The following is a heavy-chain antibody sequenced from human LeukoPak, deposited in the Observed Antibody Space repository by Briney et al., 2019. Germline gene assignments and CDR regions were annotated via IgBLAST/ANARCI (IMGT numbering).Heavy chain of an antibody. CDR3: ARVLKIPNNSGSYHGDWFDP. D-gene: IGHD1-26*01. Sequence: GRSLRLSCAASGFTFSSYDMHWVRQATGKGLEWVSAIGTAGDTYYPGSVKGRFTISRENAKNSLYLQMNSLRAGDTAVYYCARVLKIPNNSGSYHGDWFDPWGQGTLVTVSS. CDR1: GFTFSSYD. J-gene: IGHJ5*02. V-gene: IGHV3-13*01. CDR2: IGTAGDT.